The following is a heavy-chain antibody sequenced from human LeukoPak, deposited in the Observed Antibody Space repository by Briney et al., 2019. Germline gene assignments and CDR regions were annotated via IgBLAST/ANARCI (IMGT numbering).Heavy chain of an antibody. J-gene: IGHJ4*02. CDR3: AKRVINNPFDN. Sequence: PGGSLRLSCAASGFSFNDCTMNWVRQAPGKGLEWVPVISNDGTTYYLDSVEGRFTISRDNSKNTLYLQMNGLRAEDTAVYFCAKRVINNPFDNWGQGTLVTVSS. CDR2: ISNDGTT. V-gene: IGHV3-23*01. CDR1: GFSFNDCT. D-gene: IGHD2/OR15-2a*01.